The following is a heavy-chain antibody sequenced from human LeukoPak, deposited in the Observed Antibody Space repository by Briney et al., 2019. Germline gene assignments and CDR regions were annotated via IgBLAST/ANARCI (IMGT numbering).Heavy chain of an antibody. CDR2: IYYSGST. CDR1: GGSISSYY. J-gene: IGHJ6*03. D-gene: IGHD3-10*01. V-gene: IGHV4-59*01. Sequence: SETLSLTCSVSGGSISSYYWSWIRQPPGKGLEWIGYIYYSGSTNYNPSLKSRVTISVDTSKNQFSLKLSSVTAADTAVYYCATYGSAPAPEHYYYYMDVWGKGTTVTVSS. CDR3: ATYGSAPAPEHYYYYMDV.